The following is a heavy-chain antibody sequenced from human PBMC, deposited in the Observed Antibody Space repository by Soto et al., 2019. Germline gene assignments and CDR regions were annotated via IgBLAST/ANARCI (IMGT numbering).Heavy chain of an antibody. CDR3: ARTPGTRGYFDY. V-gene: IGHV3-30-3*01. J-gene: IGHJ4*02. Sequence: QVQLVESGGGVVQPGRSLRLSCAASGFTFSSYAMHWVRQAPGKGLEWVAVISYDGSNKYYADSVKGRFTISRDNSKNTLYLQMNSLRAEDTAVYYCARTPGTRGYFDYWGQGTLVTVSS. CDR1: GFTFSSYA. CDR2: ISYDGSNK.